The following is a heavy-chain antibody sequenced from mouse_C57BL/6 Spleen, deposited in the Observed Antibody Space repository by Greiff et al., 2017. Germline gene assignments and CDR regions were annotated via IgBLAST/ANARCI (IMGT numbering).Heavy chain of an antibody. CDR1: GYAFSSYW. CDR3: ARGGSGYDFDY. V-gene: IGHV1-80*01. J-gene: IGHJ2*01. CDR2: IYPGDGDT. Sequence: QVQLKESGAELVKPGASVKISCKASGYAFSSYWMNWVKQRPGKGLEWIGQIYPGDGDTNYNGKFKGKATLTADKSSSTAYMQLSSLTSEDSAVYFCARGGSGYDFDYWGQGTTLTVSS. D-gene: IGHD3-2*02.